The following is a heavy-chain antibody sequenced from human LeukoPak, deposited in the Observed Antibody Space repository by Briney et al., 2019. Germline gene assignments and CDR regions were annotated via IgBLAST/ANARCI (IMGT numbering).Heavy chain of an antibody. J-gene: IGHJ4*02. D-gene: IGHD2-15*01. CDR3: AGALYCSGGSCYSGGMVY. CDR1: GYTFSSYG. V-gene: IGHV3-33*08. CDR2: IWYDGSNK. Sequence: AGGSLRLSCAASGYTFSSYGRHWVRQAPGKGLEWVADIWYDGSNKYYVDSAKRRFTISRDKSKNTLYLQMISLRAEATAVYYCAGALYCSGGSCYSGGMVYWGQGTLVTVSS.